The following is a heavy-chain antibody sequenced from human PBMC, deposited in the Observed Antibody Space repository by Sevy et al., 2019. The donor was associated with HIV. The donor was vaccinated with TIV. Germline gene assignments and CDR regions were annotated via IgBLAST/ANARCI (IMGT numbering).Heavy chain of an antibody. D-gene: IGHD3-22*01. CDR3: AKVLYNYYDSSGHFDY. Sequence: GESLKISCAASGFTFSSYAMSWVRQAPGKGLEWVSAISGSGGSTYYADSMKGRFTISRDNSKNTLYLQMNSLRAEDTAVYYCAKVLYNYYDSSGHFDYWGQGTLVTVSS. CDR2: ISGSGGST. CDR1: GFTFSSYA. V-gene: IGHV3-23*01. J-gene: IGHJ4*02.